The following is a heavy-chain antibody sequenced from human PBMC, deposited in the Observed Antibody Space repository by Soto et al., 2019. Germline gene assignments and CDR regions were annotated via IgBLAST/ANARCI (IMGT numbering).Heavy chain of an antibody. J-gene: IGHJ3*02. D-gene: IGHD3-16*01. V-gene: IGHV4-61*01. CDR1: GGSVSSGSYY. CDR3: ASSLRRDAFDI. Sequence: PSETLSLTCTGSGGSVSSGSYYWSWIRQPPGKGLEWIGYIYYSGSTNYNPSLKSRVTISVDTSKNQFSLKLSSVTAADTAVYYCASSLRRDAFDIWGQGTMVTVSS. CDR2: IYYSGST.